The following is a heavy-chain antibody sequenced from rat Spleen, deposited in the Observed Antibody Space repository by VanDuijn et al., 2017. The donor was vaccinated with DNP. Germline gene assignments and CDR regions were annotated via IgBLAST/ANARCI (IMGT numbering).Heavy chain of an antibody. Sequence: QVQLTETGPGLVQPSQTLSLTCPVPGFSLSSYGVSWVRQPPGKGLEWLGLIWSNGDTDYNSALKSRLRISRDTSKSQVFLKMNSLQAEDTATYFCTRVLYNGYQRHYWSFDFWGPGTMVTVSS. CDR3: TRVLYNGYQRHYWSFDF. CDR1: GFSLSSYG. CDR2: IWSNGDT. J-gene: IGHJ1*01. D-gene: IGHD1-6*01. V-gene: IGHV2-13*01.